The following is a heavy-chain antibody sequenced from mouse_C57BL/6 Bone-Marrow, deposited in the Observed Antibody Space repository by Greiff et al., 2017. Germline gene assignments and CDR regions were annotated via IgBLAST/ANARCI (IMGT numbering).Heavy chain of an antibody. V-gene: IGHV1-50*01. CDR3: ARETITTRYFDY. Sequence: VQLQQPGAELVKPGASVKLSCKASGYTFTSYWMQWVKQRPGQGLEWIGEIDPSDSYTNYNQKFKGKATLTVDTSSSTAYMQLSSLTSEDSAVYYCARETITTRYFDYWGKGTTLTVSS. J-gene: IGHJ2*01. D-gene: IGHD1-1*01. CDR1: GYTFTSYW. CDR2: IDPSDSYT.